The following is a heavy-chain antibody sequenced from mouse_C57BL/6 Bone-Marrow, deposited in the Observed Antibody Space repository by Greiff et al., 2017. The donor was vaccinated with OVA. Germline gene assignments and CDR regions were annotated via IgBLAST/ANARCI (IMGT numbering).Heavy chain of an antibody. J-gene: IGHJ2*01. CDR2: INPSSGYT. V-gene: IGHV1-4*01. Sequence: VQLQQSGAELARPGASVKMSCKASGYTFTSYTMHWVKQRPGQGLEWIGYINPSSGYTKYNQKFKDKATLTANQSTSTAYMQVSSLTSEDSAVYYCARGYFDYWGQGTTLTVSS. CDR1: GYTFTSYT. CDR3: ARGYFDY.